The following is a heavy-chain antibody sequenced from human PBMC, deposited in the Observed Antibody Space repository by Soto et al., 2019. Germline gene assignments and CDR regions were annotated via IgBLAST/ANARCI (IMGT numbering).Heavy chain of an antibody. CDR1: GFTFSNYS. J-gene: IGHJ4*02. CDR3: PKVKTWTYLDY. V-gene: IGHV3-23*01. D-gene: IGHD1-1*01. CDR2: ISGSGDIT. Sequence: GGSLRLSGAASGFTFSNYSMSWVRQAPWRGLEWVSSISGSGDITYYADSVKGRFTISRDNSKNTLYVQMNSLIDEDTAVYYCPKVKTWTYLDYWGQGILVTVSS.